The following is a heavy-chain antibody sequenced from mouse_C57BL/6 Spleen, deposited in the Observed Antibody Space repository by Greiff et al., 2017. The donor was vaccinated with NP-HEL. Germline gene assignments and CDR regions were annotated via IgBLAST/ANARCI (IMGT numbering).Heavy chain of an antibody. CDR3: ARETAY. V-gene: IGHV5-4*01. J-gene: IGHJ3*01. Sequence: EVMLVESGGGLVKPGGSLKLSCAASGFTFSSYAMSWVRQTPEKRLEWVATISDGGSYTYYPDNVKGRFTISRDNAKNNLYLQMSHLKSEDTAMYYCARETAYWGQGTLVTVSA. CDR1: GFTFSSYA. CDR2: ISDGGSYT.